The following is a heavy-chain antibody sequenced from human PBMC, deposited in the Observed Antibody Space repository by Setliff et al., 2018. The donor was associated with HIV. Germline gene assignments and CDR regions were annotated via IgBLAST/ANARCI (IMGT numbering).Heavy chain of an antibody. V-gene: IGHV4-38-2*01. Sequence: SETLSLTCSVSGYSISSDYYWGWLRQSPGKGLDWIGTIYHSGSTYYNPALKSRVTISVDPSTEQFSLRLTSVTAADTALYYCARVDTILQFFDYWGQGIAVTSPQ. CDR1: GYSISSDYY. J-gene: IGHJ4*02. D-gene: IGHD5-18*01. CDR3: ARVDTILQFFDY. CDR2: IYHSGST.